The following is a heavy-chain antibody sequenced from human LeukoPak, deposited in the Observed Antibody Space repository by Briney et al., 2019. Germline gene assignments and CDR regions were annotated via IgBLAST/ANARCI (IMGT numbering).Heavy chain of an antibody. CDR3: ARGPSTVTTPLAC. CDR1: GFTFSSYW. J-gene: IGHJ4*02. Sequence: GGSLRLSCAASGFTFSSYWMHWVRQAPGKGLGWVSRINSDGSSTSYADSVKGRFTISRDNAKNTLYLQMNSLRAEDTAVYYCARGPSTVTTPLACWGQGTLVTVSS. V-gene: IGHV3-74*01. D-gene: IGHD4-17*01. CDR2: INSDGSST.